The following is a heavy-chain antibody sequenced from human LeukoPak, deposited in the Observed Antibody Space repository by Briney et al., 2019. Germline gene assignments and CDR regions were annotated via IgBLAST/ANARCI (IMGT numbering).Heavy chain of an antibody. V-gene: IGHV4-61*02. CDR3: ARGRYYYDSSGPHPDY. D-gene: IGHD3-22*01. J-gene: IGHJ4*02. CDR2: IYTSGST. Sequence: PSETLSLTCTVSGGSISSGSYYWSWIRQPAGKGLEWIGRIYTSGSTNYNPSLKSRVTISVDTSKNQFSLKLSSVTAADTAVYYCARGRYYYDSSGPHPDYWGQGTLVTVSS. CDR1: GGSISSGSYY.